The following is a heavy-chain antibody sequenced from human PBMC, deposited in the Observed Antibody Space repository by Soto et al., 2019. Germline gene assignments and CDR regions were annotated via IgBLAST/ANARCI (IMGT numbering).Heavy chain of an antibody. CDR3: ARVPYYDFWSGYYPINFDY. CDR1: GFTFSSYW. V-gene: IGHV3-7*01. CDR2: IKQDGSEK. J-gene: IGHJ4*02. D-gene: IGHD3-3*01. Sequence: PGGSLRLSCAASGFTFSSYWMSWVRQAPGKGLEWVANIKQDGSEKYYVDSVKGRFTISRDNAKNSLYLQMNSLRAEDTAVYYCARVPYYDFWSGYYPINFDYWGQGTLVTVSS.